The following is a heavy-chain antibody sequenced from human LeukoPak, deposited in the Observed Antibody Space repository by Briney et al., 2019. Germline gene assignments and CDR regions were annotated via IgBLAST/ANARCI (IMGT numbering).Heavy chain of an antibody. CDR2: INPNSGGT. J-gene: IGHJ4*02. CDR1: GYTFTDYY. CDR3: FLPTSQTFDY. D-gene: IGHD2-2*01. V-gene: IGHV1-2*02. Sequence: ASVKVSCKASGYTFTDYYMHWVRQAPGQGLEWMGWINPNSGGTNYAQKFQGRVTMTRDTSISTAYMELSSLRSDDTAVYYCFLPTSQTFDYWGQGTLVTVSS.